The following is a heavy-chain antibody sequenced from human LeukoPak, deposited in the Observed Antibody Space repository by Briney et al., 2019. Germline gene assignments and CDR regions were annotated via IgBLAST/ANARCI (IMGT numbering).Heavy chain of an antibody. CDR1: GFTFSSYD. CDR3: AREATGFYGMDV. CDR2: IGTAGDT. Sequence: PGGSLRLSCAASGFTFSSYDMHWVRQATGKGLEWVSAIGTAGDTYYPGSVKGRFTISRENAKNSLYLQMNSLRAGATAVYYCAREATGFYGMDVWGQGTTVTVSS. J-gene: IGHJ6*02. V-gene: IGHV3-13*01. D-gene: IGHD5-24*01.